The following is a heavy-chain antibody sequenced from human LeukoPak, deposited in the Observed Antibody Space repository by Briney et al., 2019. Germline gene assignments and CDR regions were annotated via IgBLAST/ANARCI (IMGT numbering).Heavy chain of an antibody. D-gene: IGHD3-3*01. Sequence: GGSLRLSCAASGFAFTGHTKTWLRQAPGKGLEWVSIIGGRDDRTYYADSVKGRFAISRDNSKNILYLQMKSLRTDDTAVYYCAKDPNPFYDFWSGYKWGQGTLVTVSS. CDR3: AKDPNPFYDFWSGYK. J-gene: IGHJ4*02. CDR2: IGGRDDRT. CDR1: GFAFTGHT. V-gene: IGHV3-23*01.